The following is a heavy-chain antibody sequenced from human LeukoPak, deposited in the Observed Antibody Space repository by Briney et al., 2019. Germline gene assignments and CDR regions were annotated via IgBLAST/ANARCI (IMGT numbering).Heavy chain of an antibody. Sequence: SETLSLTCAVYGGSFSGYYWSWIRQPPGKGLEWIGEINHRGSTNYNPSLKSRVTISVDTSKNQFSLKLSSVTAADTAVYYCGGEDFDYWGQGTLVTVSS. J-gene: IGHJ4*02. V-gene: IGHV4-34*01. CDR3: GGEDFDY. CDR2: INHRGST. CDR1: GGSFSGYY. D-gene: IGHD3-10*01.